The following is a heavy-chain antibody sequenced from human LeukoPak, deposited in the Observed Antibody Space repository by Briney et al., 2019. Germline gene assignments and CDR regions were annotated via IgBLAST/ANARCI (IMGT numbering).Heavy chain of an antibody. D-gene: IGHD2-8*02. V-gene: IGHV3-23*01. CDR3: ATYRQVLLPFES. J-gene: IGHJ4*02. Sequence: GGSLRLSRAASGFTFSTFAMIWVRQPPGKGLEWVSSIFPSGGEIHYADSVRGRFTISRDNSKSTLSLQMNSLRDEDTAIYYCATYRQVLLPFESWGQGTLVTVSS. CDR1: GFTFSTFA. CDR2: IFPSGGEI.